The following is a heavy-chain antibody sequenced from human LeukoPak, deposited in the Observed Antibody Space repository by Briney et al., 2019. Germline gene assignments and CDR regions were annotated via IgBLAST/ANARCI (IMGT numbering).Heavy chain of an antibody. J-gene: IGHJ4*02. D-gene: IGHD5-18*01. V-gene: IGHV4-39*07. CDR1: GGSISSSGYS. CDR3: ARDCSYGSVCY. Sequence: PSETLSLTCTVSGGSISSSGYSWGWIRQPPGKGLEWIGSIYYSGSTYYNPSLKSRVTISVDTSKNQFSLKLSSVTAADTAVYYCARDCSYGSVCYLSQGTLVTVSS. CDR2: IYYSGST.